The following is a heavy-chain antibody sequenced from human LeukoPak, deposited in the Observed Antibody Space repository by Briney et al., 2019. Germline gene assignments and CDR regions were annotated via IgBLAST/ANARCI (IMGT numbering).Heavy chain of an antibody. J-gene: IGHJ4*02. CDR2: IGNGGST. CDR3: AKRGSSSWYYFDS. CDR1: GLTFSNYG. V-gene: IGHV3-23*01. D-gene: IGHD6-13*01. Sequence: GGSLRLSCAASGLTFSNYGMSWVRQAPGKGLEWVSGIGNGGSTYYADSVKGRFTISRDNSKNMFYLQMNSLRAEDTAVYYCAKRGSSSWYYFDSWGQGTLVTVSS.